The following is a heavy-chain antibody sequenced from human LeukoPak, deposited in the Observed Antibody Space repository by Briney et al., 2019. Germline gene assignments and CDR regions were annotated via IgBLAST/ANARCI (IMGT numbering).Heavy chain of an antibody. CDR1: GFTFSSYW. V-gene: IGHV3-74*01. CDR2: VNTDGRDT. D-gene: IGHD2-15*01. J-gene: IGHJ5*02. Sequence: GGSLRLSCAASGFTFSSYWMHWVRQAPGKGLAWVSRVNTDGRDTIYADSVKGRFTISRDNAKNTLHLQMNSLRAEDTAVYFCATDRGGGSCFSTWGQGTLVTVSS. CDR3: ATDRGGGSCFST.